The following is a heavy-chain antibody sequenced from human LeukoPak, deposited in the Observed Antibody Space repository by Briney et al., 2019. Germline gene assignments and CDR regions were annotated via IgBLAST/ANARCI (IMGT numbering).Heavy chain of an antibody. J-gene: IGHJ4*02. Sequence: SETLSLTCTVSGGSISSYYWSWIRQPPGKGLDWIGYIYYSGSTNYNPSLKSRVTISVDTSKNQFSLKLSSVTAADTVLYQAEDGIRYFDWFPFDYWGQGTLVTVSS. CDR3: EDGIRYFDWFPFDY. CDR2: IYYSGST. D-gene: IGHD3-9*01. CDR1: GGSISSYY. V-gene: IGHV4-59*08.